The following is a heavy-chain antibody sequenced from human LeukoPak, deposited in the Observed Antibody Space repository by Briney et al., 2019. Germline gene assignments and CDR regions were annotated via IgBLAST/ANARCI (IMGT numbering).Heavy chain of an antibody. Sequence: PSETLSLTCTVSGGSISNHYWNWIRQPPGKGLEWIAHIYYSGSTNYNPSPKSRVTISVDRSKTQFSLNLSSVTAADTAVYYCARSYYYDRSGSRHYYFDSWGQGTLVTVSS. CDR1: GGSISNHY. CDR2: IYYSGST. CDR3: ARSYYYDRSGSRHYYFDS. J-gene: IGHJ4*02. D-gene: IGHD3-22*01. V-gene: IGHV4-59*11.